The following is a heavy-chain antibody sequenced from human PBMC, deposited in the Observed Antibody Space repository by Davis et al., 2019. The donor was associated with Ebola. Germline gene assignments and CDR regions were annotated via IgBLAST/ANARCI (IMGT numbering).Heavy chain of an antibody. CDR1: GYTFTGYY. CDR3: ARSIGARVFDY. Sequence: ASVKVSCKASGYTFTGYYMHWVRQAPGQGLEWMGWINHNSGGTNYAQKFQGWVTMTRDTSISTAYMELSRLRSDVTAVYYCARSIGARVFDYWGQGTLVTVSS. V-gene: IGHV1-2*04. CDR2: INHNSGGT. D-gene: IGHD6-6*01. J-gene: IGHJ4*02.